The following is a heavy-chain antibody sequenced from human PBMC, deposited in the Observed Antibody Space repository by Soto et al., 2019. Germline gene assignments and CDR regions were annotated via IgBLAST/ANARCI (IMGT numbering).Heavy chain of an antibody. CDR2: IYPCDSDT. D-gene: IGHD1-1*01. J-gene: IGHJ4*02. Sequence: GESLKISCQGLGYRFSSHWIGWVRQMPGKGLEWMGIIYPCDSDTRYSPSFQGQVTISAEKLLSIAYLQWSSLQASDTAMYYCATTIDPNYFDYWGQGTLVAVSS. V-gene: IGHV5-51*01. CDR3: ATTIDPNYFDY. CDR1: GYRFSSHW.